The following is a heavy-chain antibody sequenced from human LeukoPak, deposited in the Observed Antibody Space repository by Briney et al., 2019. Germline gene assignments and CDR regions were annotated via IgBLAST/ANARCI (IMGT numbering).Heavy chain of an antibody. CDR3: GRTTYYYYVWGSYGAKAFDI. J-gene: IGHJ3*02. CDR1: GYTFTSYD. D-gene: IGHD3-16*01. V-gene: IGHV1-8*01. Sequence: ASVKVSCKASGYTFTSYDIYRVREATGQGLEWMGWMNPNSGNTGYAQKLQGRVTMTRNTSISTAYMELSSLRAEETAVYYCGRTTYYYYVWGSYGAKAFDIWGQGTMVTVS. CDR2: MNPNSGNT.